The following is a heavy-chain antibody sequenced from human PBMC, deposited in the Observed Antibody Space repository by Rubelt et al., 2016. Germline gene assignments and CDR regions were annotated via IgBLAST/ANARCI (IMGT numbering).Heavy chain of an antibody. CDR2: IVPILHVT. CDR3: ARPTDVYGVDV. V-gene: IGHV1-69*04. Sequence: KPGSSVKVSCKASGGTFSSYVINWVRQAPGQGLEWMGRIVPILHVTNYAQKFRGRVTITAEKSTSPAYMELTSLRSEDTAGYYCARPTDVYGVDVWGQGTTVTVSS. J-gene: IGHJ6*02. CDR1: GGTFSSYV.